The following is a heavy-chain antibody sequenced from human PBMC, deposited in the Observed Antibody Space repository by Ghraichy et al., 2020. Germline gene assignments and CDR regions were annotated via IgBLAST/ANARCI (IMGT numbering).Heavy chain of an antibody. CDR2: VDGKTVGGTT. CDR1: RFTFSNAW. V-gene: IGHV3-15*04. Sequence: GGSLRLSCTVSRFTFSNAWVTWVRQAPGKGLEWVGRVDGKTVGGTTYYAAPVKGRFTISRDDSKNTVSLQMNSLKTDDTAIYFCTAGGGTADFWGQGTLVTVSS. D-gene: IGHD4-23*01. CDR3: TAGGGTADF. J-gene: IGHJ4*02.